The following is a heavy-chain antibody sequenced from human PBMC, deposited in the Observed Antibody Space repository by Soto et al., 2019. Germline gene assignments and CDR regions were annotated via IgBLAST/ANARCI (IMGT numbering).Heavy chain of an antibody. Sequence: GGSLRLSCAASGFTFSSYAMSWVRQAPGKGLEWVSGISGSGAGTYHADSVKGRFTISRDNSKNTLYLQMNSLRADDTAVYYCAKDFGFDSSGYDYWGRGTLVTVSS. J-gene: IGHJ4*02. D-gene: IGHD3-22*01. CDR3: AKDFGFDSSGYDY. V-gene: IGHV3-23*01. CDR2: ISGSGAGT. CDR1: GFTFSSYA.